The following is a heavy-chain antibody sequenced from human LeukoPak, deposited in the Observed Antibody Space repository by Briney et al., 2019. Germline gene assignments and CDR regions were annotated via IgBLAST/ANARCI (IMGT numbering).Heavy chain of an antibody. D-gene: IGHD3-10*01. Sequence: GGSLRLSCAASGFTFSDYYMSWIRQAPGKGLEWVSHISSGSTIYYADSVKGRFTISRDNTKNSLYLQMNSLRAEDTAVYYCARDYYGSGTMDVWSQGTTVTVSS. J-gene: IGHJ6*02. CDR3: ARDYYGSGTMDV. CDR1: GFTFSDYY. V-gene: IGHV3-11*01. CDR2: ISSGSTI.